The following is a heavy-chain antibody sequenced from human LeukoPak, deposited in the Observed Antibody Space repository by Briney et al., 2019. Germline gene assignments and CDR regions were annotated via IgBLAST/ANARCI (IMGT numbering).Heavy chain of an antibody. CDR3: AGSNYYETSGQVAY. J-gene: IGHJ4*02. V-gene: IGHV6-1*01. CDR2: TYYRSKWFN. D-gene: IGHD3-22*01. CDR1: GDSVSSNSAT. Sequence: SQTLSLTCAISGDSVSSNSATWNWVRQSPSRGLEWLGRTYYRSKWFNDYAVSVKGRITISPDTSKNHFSLQLDSVTPEDTAVYYCAGSNYYETSGQVAYWGQGALVTVSS.